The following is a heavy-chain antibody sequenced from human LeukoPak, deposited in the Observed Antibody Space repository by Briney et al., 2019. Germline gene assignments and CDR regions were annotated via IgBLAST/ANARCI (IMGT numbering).Heavy chain of an antibody. CDR1: GGSISSSSYY. CDR3: ARLRRVGATPFDY. V-gene: IGHV4-39*07. J-gene: IGHJ4*02. D-gene: IGHD1-26*01. CDR2: IYYSGST. Sequence: SETLSLTCTVSGGSISSSSYYWGWIRQPPGKGLEWIGSIYYSGSTYYNPSLKSRVTISVDTSKSQFSLKLSSVTAADTAMYYCARLRRVGATPFDYWGQGTLVTVSS.